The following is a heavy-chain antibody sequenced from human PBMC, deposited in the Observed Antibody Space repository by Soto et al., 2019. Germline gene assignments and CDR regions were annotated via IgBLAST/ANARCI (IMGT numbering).Heavy chain of an antibody. CDR3: ASKAACGGDCYAFDS. CDR2: IIPLFGTA. Sequence: QVYLVQSGAEVKKPGSSVKISCKASGGIFSSNTINWVRQAAGQGLEWMGGIIPLFGTANYAEKFQGRVTITADKSTTTEYMELTSLSSEDTAVYYCASKAACGGDCYAFDSWGQGTLVTVSS. J-gene: IGHJ4*02. D-gene: IGHD2-21*02. CDR1: GGIFSSNT. V-gene: IGHV1-69*06.